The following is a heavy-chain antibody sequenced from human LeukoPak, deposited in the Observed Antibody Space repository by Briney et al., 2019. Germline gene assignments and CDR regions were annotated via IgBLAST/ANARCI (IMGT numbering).Heavy chain of an antibody. CDR3: ARVPGTSYYYYYMDV. CDR2: INPNSGAT. Sequence: ASVKVSCKASGYTFAAYYIHWVRQAPGPGLEWMGWINPNSGATNYAQKFQGRVTMTRDTSITTGYMELSSLRSDDTAVYYCARVPGTSYYYYYMDVWGKGTTVTVSS. CDR1: GYTFAAYY. V-gene: IGHV1-2*02. J-gene: IGHJ6*03.